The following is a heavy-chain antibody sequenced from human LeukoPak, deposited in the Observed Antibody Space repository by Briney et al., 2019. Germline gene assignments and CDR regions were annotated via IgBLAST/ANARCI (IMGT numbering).Heavy chain of an antibody. V-gene: IGHV1-18*04. CDR3: ARERGYCSSTSCYVGDLYYYYGMDV. J-gene: IGHJ6*04. D-gene: IGHD2-2*01. Sequence: ASVKVSCKASGYTFTSYGISWVRQAPGQGLEWMGWISAYNGNTSYAQKLQGRVTMTTDTSTSTAYMELRSLRSDDTAVYYCARERGYCSSTSCYVGDLYYYYGMDVWGKGTTVTVSS. CDR2: ISAYNGNT. CDR1: GYTFTSYG.